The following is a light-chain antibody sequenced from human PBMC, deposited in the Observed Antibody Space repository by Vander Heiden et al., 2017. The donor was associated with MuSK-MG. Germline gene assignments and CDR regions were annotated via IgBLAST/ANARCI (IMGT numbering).Light chain of an antibody. Sequence: DIQMTQSPSSLSASVGDRVTITCQASQDISHFLNWYQHKPGKAPKLLIYDASTLETGVSSKFSGSGSGAHFIFTITSLHPEDVGTYYCQQYYSLPYTFNQETKLEIK. CDR3: QQYYSLPYT. CDR1: QDISHF. V-gene: IGKV1-33*01. CDR2: DAS. J-gene: IGKJ2*01.